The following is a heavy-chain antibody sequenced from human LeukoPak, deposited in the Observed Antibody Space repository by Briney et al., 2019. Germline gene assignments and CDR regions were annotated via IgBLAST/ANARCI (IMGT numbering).Heavy chain of an antibody. D-gene: IGHD6-13*01. CDR2: ISGSGGST. V-gene: IGHV3-23*01. Sequence: GGSLRLSCAASGFTFSSYWMSWVRQAPGKGLEWVSAISGSGGSTYYADSVKGRFTISRDNSKNTLYLQMNSLRAEDTAVYYCAKWRGTSWPKGDWFDPWGQGTLVTVSS. CDR3: AKWRGTSWPKGDWFDP. CDR1: GFTFSSYW. J-gene: IGHJ5*02.